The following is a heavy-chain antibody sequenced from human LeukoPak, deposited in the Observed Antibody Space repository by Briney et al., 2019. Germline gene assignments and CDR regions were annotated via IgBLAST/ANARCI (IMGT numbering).Heavy chain of an antibody. V-gene: IGHV3-15*01. CDR2: IKSKTDGGTT. D-gene: IGHD6-19*01. CDR1: GFTFSNAW. J-gene: IGHJ4*02. Sequence: GGSLRLSCAASGFTFSNAWMSWVRQAPGKGLEWVGRIKSKTDGGTTDYAAPVKGRFTISRDDSKNTLYLQMNSLRAEDTAVYYCAKDFSGWYSSVDYWGQGTLVTVSS. CDR3: AKDFSGWYSSVDY.